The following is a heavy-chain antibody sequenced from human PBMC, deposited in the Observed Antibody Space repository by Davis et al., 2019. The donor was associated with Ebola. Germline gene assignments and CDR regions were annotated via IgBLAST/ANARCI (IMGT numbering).Heavy chain of an antibody. Sequence: GRSLRLSCPASGFIVSDKYMSWVRQAPGKGLEWVPVIYRDGRTYYADSVKGRFTISRDNAKNSLYLQMNSLRAEDTAVYYCAREGGDNYYYYGMDVWGKGTTVTVSS. J-gene: IGHJ6*04. V-gene: IGHV3-53*01. CDR2: IYRDGRT. D-gene: IGHD4-17*01. CDR1: GFIVSDKY. CDR3: AREGGDNYYYYGMDV.